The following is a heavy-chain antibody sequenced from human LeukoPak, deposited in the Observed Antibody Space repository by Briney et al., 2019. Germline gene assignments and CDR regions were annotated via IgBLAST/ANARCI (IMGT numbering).Heavy chain of an antibody. J-gene: IGHJ4*02. Sequence: GSLRLSCTASGFTLSSYEMSWIRQAPGKGLEWVSSIDYSGGSTYYADSVKGRFTISRDNSKNTLYLQMKSLKVEDTSVYYCARVEATYYYGSATPYSPYWGQGSLVTVSS. CDR2: IDYSGGST. CDR3: ARVEATYYYGSATPYSPY. V-gene: IGHV3-23*01. CDR1: GFTLSSYE. D-gene: IGHD3-10*01.